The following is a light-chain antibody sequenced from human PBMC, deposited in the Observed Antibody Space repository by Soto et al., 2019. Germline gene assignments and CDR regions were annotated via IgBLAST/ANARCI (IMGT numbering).Light chain of an antibody. CDR3: QQYNDWPLT. Sequence: EVVMTQSPATLSVSPGEGATLSCRASQSITSNLAWYQQKPGQAPRLLIYGTFSRASDTPVRFSGSGSGTEFTLTISSLQSEDFAVYYCQQYNDWPLTFGGGTKVEIK. V-gene: IGKV3-15*01. J-gene: IGKJ4*01. CDR2: GTF. CDR1: QSITSN.